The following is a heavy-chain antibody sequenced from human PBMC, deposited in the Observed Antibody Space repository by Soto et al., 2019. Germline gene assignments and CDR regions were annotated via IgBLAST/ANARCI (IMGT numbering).Heavy chain of an antibody. D-gene: IGHD1-26*01. CDR3: ARVVVGSRLSLDY. CDR1: GGTFSSYT. J-gene: IGHJ4*02. Sequence: QVQLVQSGAEVKKPGSSVTVSCKASGGTFSSYTISWVRQAPGQGLEWMAGISPIFGTPIYAQKFQDRVTITADYSTMTAYMEMNRLTAEDTAVYYRARVVVGSRLSLDYWGQGTLVTISS. CDR2: ISPIFGTP. V-gene: IGHV1-69*01.